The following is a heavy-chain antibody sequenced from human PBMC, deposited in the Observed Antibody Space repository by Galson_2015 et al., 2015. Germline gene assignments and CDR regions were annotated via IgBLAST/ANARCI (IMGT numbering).Heavy chain of an antibody. D-gene: IGHD4-11*01. CDR3: ARDQDDYSNPGRGGMDV. Sequence: SETLSLTCTVSGGSISSSSYYWSWIRQPPGKGLEWIGYIYYSGSTNYNPSLKSRVTISVDTSKNQFSLKLSSVTAADTAVYYCARDQDDYSNPGRGGMDVWGQGTTVTVSS. CDR2: IYYSGST. CDR1: GGSISSSSYY. V-gene: IGHV4-61*01. J-gene: IGHJ6*02.